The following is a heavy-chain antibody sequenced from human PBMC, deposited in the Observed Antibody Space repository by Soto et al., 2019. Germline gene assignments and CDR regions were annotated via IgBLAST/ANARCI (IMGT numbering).Heavy chain of an antibody. V-gene: IGHV3-21*01. D-gene: IGHD6-19*01. J-gene: IGHJ2*01. Sequence: EVQLVESGGGLVKPGGSLRLSCAASGFTFSSHSVNWVRQAPGKGLEWVSCITATSSFIYYADSVKGRFTISRDNAKHSLYLRMASLRVADTAVYYCASVAVGGIWYFDLWGRCTLVNVSS. CDR3: ASVAVGGIWYFDL. CDR1: GFTFSSHS. CDR2: ITATSSFI.